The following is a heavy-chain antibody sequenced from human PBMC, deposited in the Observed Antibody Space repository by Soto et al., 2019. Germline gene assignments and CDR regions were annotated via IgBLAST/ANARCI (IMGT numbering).Heavy chain of an antibody. D-gene: IGHD2-15*01. CDR2: IYWDDGK. CDR3: AHVLGVVDNYGMAV. V-gene: IGHV2-5*02. CDR1: GFSLSTSGVG. J-gene: IGHJ6*02. Sequence: QITLKESGPTLVKPTQTLTLTCTFSGFSLSTSGVGVGWIRQPPGKALEWLALIYWDDGKRYSPSLTSRLTITKDTSKNQVVLTMTNMDPVDTATYYCAHVLGVVDNYGMAVWGQGTTVTVSS.